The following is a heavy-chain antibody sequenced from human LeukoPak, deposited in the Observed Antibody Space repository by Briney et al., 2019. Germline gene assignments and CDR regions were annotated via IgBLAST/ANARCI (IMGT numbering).Heavy chain of an antibody. CDR3: ARDFSGASRIDY. J-gene: IGHJ4*02. V-gene: IGHV3-30-3*01. CDR1: GFTFSSYA. Sequence: GGSLRLSCAASGFTFSSYAMHWVRQAPGKGLEWVAVMALDAYREYHADSVKGRFTISRDNSKNTLYLQMNSLRAEDTAVYYRARDFSGASRIDYWGQGTLVTVSS. CDR2: MALDAYRE. D-gene: IGHD4/OR15-4a*01.